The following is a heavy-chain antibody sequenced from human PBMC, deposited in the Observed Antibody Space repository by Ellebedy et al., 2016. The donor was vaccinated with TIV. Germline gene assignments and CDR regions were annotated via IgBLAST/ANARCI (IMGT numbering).Heavy chain of an antibody. CDR3: ARMTRSAYYGTDY. CDR2: IKSDGSEE. CDR1: GFTFSSYP. Sequence: GESLKISCVASGFTFSSYPMNWVRQAPGKGLEWVANIKSDGSEEYYVDSVKGRFTTSRDNAKNSLFLQMNNLRDEDTAVYYCARMTRSAYYGTDYWGQGTLVTVSS. V-gene: IGHV3-7*01. D-gene: IGHD1-26*01. J-gene: IGHJ4*02.